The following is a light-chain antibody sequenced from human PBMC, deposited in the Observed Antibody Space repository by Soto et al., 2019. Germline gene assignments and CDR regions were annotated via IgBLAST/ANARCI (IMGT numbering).Light chain of an antibody. CDR1: SSDIGEYDY. J-gene: IGLJ1*01. CDR2: DVN. CDR3: TSYTLPSRDI. V-gene: IGLV2-14*01. Sequence: QSALTQPAPVSGSPGQSITISCTGTSSDIGEYDYVSWYQQHPGKAPKLIINDVNNRPSGVSHRFSGAKSGNTASLTISGLQANDEADNYCTSYTLPSRDIFGSGTKVTVL.